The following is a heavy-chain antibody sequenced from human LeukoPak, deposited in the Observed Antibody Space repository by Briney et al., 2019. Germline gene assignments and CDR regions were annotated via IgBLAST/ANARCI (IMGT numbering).Heavy chain of an antibody. J-gene: IGHJ4*02. CDR3: AKLEGYCSGGSCYSDGLLDY. Sequence: AGGSLRLSCAASGFTFSSYGMHWVRQAPGKGLEWVAVISYDGSNKYYADSVKGRFTISRDNSKNTLYLQMNSLRAEDTAVYYCAKLEGYCSGGSCYSDGLLDYWGQGTLVTVSS. CDR2: ISYDGSNK. D-gene: IGHD2-15*01. V-gene: IGHV3-30*18. CDR1: GFTFSSYG.